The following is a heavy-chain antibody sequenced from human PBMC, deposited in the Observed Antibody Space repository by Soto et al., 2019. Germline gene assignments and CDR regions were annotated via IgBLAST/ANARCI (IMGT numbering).Heavy chain of an antibody. D-gene: IGHD2-2*02. J-gene: IGHJ5*02. CDR1: GYAFTSYA. Sequence: ASVKVSCKASGYAFTSYAMHWVRQAPGQRLEWMGWINAGNGNTKYSQKFQGRGTITRDTSASTAYMELSSLRAEDTAVYYCARSLYCISTTCYTNWFDHWGQGTMVTVSS. CDR3: ARSLYCISTTCYTNWFDH. V-gene: IGHV1-3*01. CDR2: INAGNGNT.